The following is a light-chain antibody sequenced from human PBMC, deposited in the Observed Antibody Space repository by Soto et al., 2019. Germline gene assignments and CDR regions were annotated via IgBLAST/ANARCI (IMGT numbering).Light chain of an antibody. CDR1: QRVGDN. J-gene: IGKJ1*01. CDR3: QQYDTWPPAT. V-gene: IGKV3D-15*01. CDR2: GAS. Sequence: ETVMTQSPATLSVSPGEIATLSCRASQRVGDNLAWYKRQPGQAPRLLIYGASTRATGTPLRFSGSGSGTDYTLTITSLQPEDFEVYHCQQYDTWPPATFGQGTKVDLK.